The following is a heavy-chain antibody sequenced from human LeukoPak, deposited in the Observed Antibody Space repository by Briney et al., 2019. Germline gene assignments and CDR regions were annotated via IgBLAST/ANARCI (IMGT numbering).Heavy chain of an antibody. CDR3: AKSRIVRAHCLDY. CDR2: INPNSGGT. V-gene: IGHV1-2*02. CDR1: GYTFTGYY. J-gene: IGHJ4*02. Sequence: VASVKVSCKASGYTFTGYYMHWVRQAPGQGLEWMGWINPNSGGTNYAQKFQGRVTMTRDTSISTAYMELSRLRSDDTAVYYCAKSRIVRAHCLDYWGQGTLVTVSS. D-gene: IGHD1-26*01.